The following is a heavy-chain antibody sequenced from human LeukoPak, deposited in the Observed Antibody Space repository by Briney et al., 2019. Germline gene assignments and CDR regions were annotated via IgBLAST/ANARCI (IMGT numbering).Heavy chain of an antibody. J-gene: IGHJ4*02. D-gene: IGHD3-10*01. CDR3: ATSSGPSITLAY. Sequence: GGSLRLSCAASGFTFNRNAISWVRQAPGKGLEWVSSISSSSSYIYYADSVKGRFTISRDNAKNSLYLQMNSLRAEDTAVYYCATSSGPSITLAYWGQGTLVTVSS. CDR1: GFTFNRNA. V-gene: IGHV3-21*01. CDR2: ISSSSSYI.